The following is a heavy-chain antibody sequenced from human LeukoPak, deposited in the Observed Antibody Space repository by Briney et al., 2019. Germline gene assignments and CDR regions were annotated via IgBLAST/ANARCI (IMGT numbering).Heavy chain of an antibody. Sequence: GSLRLSCTASGFTFGDYAMSWFRQAPGKGLEWIGSIYHSGSTYYNPSLKSRVTISVDTSKNQFSLKLSSVTAADTAVYYCARERITIFGVVRHYFDYWGQGTLVTVSS. CDR1: GFTFGDYA. D-gene: IGHD3-3*01. CDR2: IYHSGST. V-gene: IGHV4-38-2*02. J-gene: IGHJ4*02. CDR3: ARERITIFGVVRHYFDY.